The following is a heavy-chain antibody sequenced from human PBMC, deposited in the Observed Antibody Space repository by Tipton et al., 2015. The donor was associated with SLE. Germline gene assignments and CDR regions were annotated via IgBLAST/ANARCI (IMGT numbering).Heavy chain of an antibody. J-gene: IGHJ4*02. CDR1: GFTVSSNY. CDR3: ARDGPYGSGVVY. V-gene: IGHV3-66*02. CDR2: IYSGGST. D-gene: IGHD3-10*01. Sequence: SLRLSYAASGFTVSSNYMSWVRQAPGKGLEWVSVIYSGGSTYYADSVKGRFTISRDNSKNTLYLQMNSLRAEDTAVYYCARDGPYGSGVVYWGQGTLVTVSS.